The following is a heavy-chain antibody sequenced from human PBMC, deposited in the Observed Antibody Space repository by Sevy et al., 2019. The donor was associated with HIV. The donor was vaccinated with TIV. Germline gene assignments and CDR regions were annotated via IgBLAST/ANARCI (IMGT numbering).Heavy chain of an antibody. V-gene: IGHV1-18*04. CDR3: ARAGAFYYDTSGFSNY. CDR2: ISAYSGDT. D-gene: IGHD3-22*01. Sequence: ASVKVSCKVFGYTFTSHGIIWVRQAPGQGLEWMGWISAYSGDTKYPQNLQGRVTMTTDTSTSTAYMELRSLRSDDTAVYFCARAGAFYYDTSGFSNYWGQGTLVTVSS. J-gene: IGHJ4*02. CDR1: GYTFTSHG.